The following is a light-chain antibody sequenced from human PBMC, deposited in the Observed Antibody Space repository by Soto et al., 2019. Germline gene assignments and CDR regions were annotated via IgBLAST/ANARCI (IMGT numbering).Light chain of an antibody. V-gene: IGLV1-40*01. CDR3: QSYHSGRDGVV. J-gene: IGLJ2*01. CDR1: NSNIGAGYD. Sequence: QSVLTQPPSVSGAPGQRITLSCTGSNSNIGAGYDVHWYRQFPGAAPKALLSTKSHRPSGVPDRFSASKSGTSASLAITGRQHEDEDDDYCQSYHSGRDGVVFGTGTKLTVL. CDR2: TKS.